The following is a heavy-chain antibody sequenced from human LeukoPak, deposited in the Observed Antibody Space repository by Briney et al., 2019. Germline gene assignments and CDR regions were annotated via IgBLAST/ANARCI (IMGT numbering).Heavy chain of an antibody. CDR1: GYTFTSYV. J-gene: IGHJ4*02. V-gene: IGHV1-18*01. Sequence: GASVKVSCKASGYTFTSYVISWVRQAPGQGLEWMGWISVYNGNTNYAQKLQGRVTMTTDKSTSTAYMELRSLRSDDTAVYYCARGGSSSSITGTTEFDYWGQGTLVTVSS. D-gene: IGHD1-7*01. CDR2: ISVYNGNT. CDR3: ARGGSSSSITGTTEFDY.